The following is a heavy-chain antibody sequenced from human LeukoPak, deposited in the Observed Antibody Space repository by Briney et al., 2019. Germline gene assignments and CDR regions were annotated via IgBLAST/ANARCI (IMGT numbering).Heavy chain of an antibody. CDR2: IRYDGSNK. Sequence: SGGSLRLSCAASGFTFSSYGMHWVRQAPGKGLEWVAFIRYDGSNKYYADSVKGRFTISRDNSKNTLYLQMNSLRVEDTALYFCAKDLRSSTWSPLGGDCWGQGTLVTVSS. D-gene: IGHD3-16*01. V-gene: IGHV3-30*02. CDR3: AKDLRSSTWSPLGGDC. CDR1: GFTFSSYG. J-gene: IGHJ4*02.